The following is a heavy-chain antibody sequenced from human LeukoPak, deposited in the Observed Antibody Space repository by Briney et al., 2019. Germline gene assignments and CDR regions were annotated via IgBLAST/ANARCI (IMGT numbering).Heavy chain of an antibody. V-gene: IGHV3-30*04. J-gene: IGHJ3*02. CDR2: ISYDGSNK. Sequence: GSLRLSCAASGFTFSSYAMHWVRQAPGKGLEWVAVISYDGSNKYYADSVKGRFTISRDNSKNTLYLQMNSLRAEDTAVYYCAREAPTCTNGVCAPAGVFDIWGQGTMVTVSS. D-gene: IGHD2-8*01. CDR3: AREAPTCTNGVCAPAGVFDI. CDR1: GFTFSSYA.